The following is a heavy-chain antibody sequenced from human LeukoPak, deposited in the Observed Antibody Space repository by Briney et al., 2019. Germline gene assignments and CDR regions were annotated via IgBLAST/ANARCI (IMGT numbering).Heavy chain of an antibody. CDR2: MNPNSGNT. CDR3: ARLIIADRRGSWFDP. D-gene: IGHD6-6*01. Sequence: ASVKVSCKASGYTFTSYDINWVRQATGQGLEWMGWMNPNSGNTGYAQKFQGRVTMTRNTSLSTAYMELSSLRSEDTAVYYCARLIIADRRGSWFDPWGQGTLVTVSS. V-gene: IGHV1-8*01. CDR1: GYTFTSYD. J-gene: IGHJ5*02.